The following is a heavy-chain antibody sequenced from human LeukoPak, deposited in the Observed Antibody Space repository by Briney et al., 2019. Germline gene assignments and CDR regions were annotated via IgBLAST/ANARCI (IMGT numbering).Heavy chain of an antibody. V-gene: IGHV1-18*01. CDR1: GYTFTSYG. CDR3: TRDGDWHHQDFDL. D-gene: IGHD2-21*02. CDR2: IGAYNGNT. J-gene: IGHJ4*02. Sequence: ASVKVSCKASGYTFTSYGISWVRQAPGQGLEWMGWIGAYNGNTSYAQKLQGRVTMTTDTSTSTAYMELSSLASDDTAVYYCTRDGDWHHQDFDLWGQGTLVTVSS.